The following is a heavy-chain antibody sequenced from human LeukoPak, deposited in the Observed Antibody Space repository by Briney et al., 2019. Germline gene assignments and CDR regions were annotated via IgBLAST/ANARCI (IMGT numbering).Heavy chain of an antibody. Sequence: GGSLRLSCSASGFTFSNYWMTWVRQSPGKGLEWVAIIKHDGSDKYCVDSVKGRFTISKDNAKNSLYLQMSSLRAEDTAVYYCSRGGHRQKEFWGQGTLVTVSS. CDR3: SRGGHRQKEF. V-gene: IGHV3-7*01. J-gene: IGHJ4*02. CDR2: IKHDGSDK. D-gene: IGHD3-10*01. CDR1: GFTFSNYW.